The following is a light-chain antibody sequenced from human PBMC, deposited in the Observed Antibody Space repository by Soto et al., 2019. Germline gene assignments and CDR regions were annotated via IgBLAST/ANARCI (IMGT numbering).Light chain of an antibody. CDR3: QQYNSWPPDGT. CDR1: QSVASS. Sequence: EIGMTQSPATLSVSPGERATLSCRASQSVASSLAWYQQKPGQAPRLLIYGASTRATGISGRFSGSGSGTEFTLSINSLQSEDFAVYYCQQYNSWPPDGTFGQGTKVDI. CDR2: GAS. J-gene: IGKJ1*01. V-gene: IGKV3-15*01.